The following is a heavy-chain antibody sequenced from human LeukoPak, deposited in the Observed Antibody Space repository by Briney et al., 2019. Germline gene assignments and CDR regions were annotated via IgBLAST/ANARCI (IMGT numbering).Heavy chain of an antibody. D-gene: IGHD2-2*01. V-gene: IGHV3-30*02. J-gene: IGHJ4*02. Sequence: GGSLRLSCAASGFTFSSYGMHWVRQAPGKGLEWVAFTRYDGSNENYADSVKGRFTISRDNSKNTLYLQMNGLRAEDTAVYYCAKATHPVVVPAAPFDYWGQGTLVTVSS. CDR3: AKATHPVVVPAAPFDY. CDR2: TRYDGSNE. CDR1: GFTFSSYG.